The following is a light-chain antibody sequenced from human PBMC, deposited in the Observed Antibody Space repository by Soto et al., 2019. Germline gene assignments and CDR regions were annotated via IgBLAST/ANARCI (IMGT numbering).Light chain of an antibody. CDR3: QQHNKWPPIN. Sequence: EPVLAQSPGPLSLSPGGRAPLSCRASQSVSSSYLAWYQQKPGQAPRLLIYGAYNRATGIPDRFSGSGSGTEFTLTISRLQSEDFAVYYCQQHNKWPPINFGQGTRVESK. J-gene: IGKJ5*01. CDR2: GAY. CDR1: QSVSSSY. V-gene: IGKV3-20*01.